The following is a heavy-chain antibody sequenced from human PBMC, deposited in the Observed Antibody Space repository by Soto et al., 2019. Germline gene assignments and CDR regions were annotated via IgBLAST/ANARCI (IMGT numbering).Heavy chain of an antibody. CDR1: GASITFGGYS. J-gene: IGHJ4*02. Sequence: SETLSLSCTVSGASITFGGYSWSWIRQTPGKGLEWIGYINHLETTFYNPSFESRLTLSIDRAKNQFSLKLHSMSAADRAVYFCARGGGSDSFDYWGQGILVTVSS. CDR3: ARGGGSDSFDY. D-gene: IGHD1-26*01. V-gene: IGHV4-30-2*01. CDR2: INHLETT.